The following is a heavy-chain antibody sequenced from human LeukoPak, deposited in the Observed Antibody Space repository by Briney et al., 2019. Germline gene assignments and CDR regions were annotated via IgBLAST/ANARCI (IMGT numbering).Heavy chain of an antibody. J-gene: IGHJ4*02. CDR1: GGSISSYY. Sequence: SETLSLTCTVSGGSISSYYWSWIRQPPGKGLEWIGYIYYSGSTNYNPSLKSRVTISVDTSKNQFSLKLSSVTAADTAVYYCARAGVRNWGTDYWGQGTLVTASS. D-gene: IGHD7-27*01. CDR3: ARAGVRNWGTDY. CDR2: IYYSGST. V-gene: IGHV4-59*01.